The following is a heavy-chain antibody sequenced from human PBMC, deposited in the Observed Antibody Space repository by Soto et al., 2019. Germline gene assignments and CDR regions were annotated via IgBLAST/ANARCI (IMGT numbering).Heavy chain of an antibody. D-gene: IGHD2-2*01. Sequence: EVQLLESGGGLVQPGGSLRLSCVASGHTFHSYAMSWVRQAPGKGLECVSGISGSGGSTYYADSVRGRFTISRDDSKNTLYLQMNSLRAEDTAVYDCAKVSRGIGVVPAALNWGQGTLVTVSS. J-gene: IGHJ4*02. V-gene: IGHV3-23*01. CDR3: AKVSRGIGVVPAALN. CDR1: GHTFHSYA. CDR2: ISGSGGST.